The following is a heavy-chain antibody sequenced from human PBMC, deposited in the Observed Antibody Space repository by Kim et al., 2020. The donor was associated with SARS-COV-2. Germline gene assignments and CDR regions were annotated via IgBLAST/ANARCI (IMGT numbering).Heavy chain of an antibody. CDR3: AGENNAVDV. V-gene: IGHV3-30*01. CDR2: NK. J-gene: IGHJ3*01. Sequence: NKYFAASLKGRFTSARDNSQSTLSLQMDSLRPEETAIYYCAGENNAVDVWGQGTLVTVSS.